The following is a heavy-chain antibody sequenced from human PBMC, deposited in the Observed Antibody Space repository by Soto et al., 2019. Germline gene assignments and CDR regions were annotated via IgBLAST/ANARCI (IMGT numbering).Heavy chain of an antibody. D-gene: IGHD6-25*01. Sequence: QLQLQESGPGLVQPSETLSLTCTVSGGFISDSTYYWGWIRQPPGKGLEWIGSIHHSGSTSYNPSLRSRVTIFADTSKNDFSLKLTSVTAADTVVYYCVRRRRLSQRWSGMDVWGQGSTVTVSS. CDR1: GGFISDSTYY. CDR3: VRRRRLSQRWSGMDV. V-gene: IGHV4-39*02. J-gene: IGHJ6*02. CDR2: IHHSGST.